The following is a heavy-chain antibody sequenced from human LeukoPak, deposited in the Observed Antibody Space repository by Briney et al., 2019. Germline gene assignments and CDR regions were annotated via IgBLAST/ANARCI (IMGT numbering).Heavy chain of an antibody. V-gene: IGHV1-69*13. J-gene: IGHJ5*02. Sequence: GASVKVSCKASGGTFSSYAISWARQAPGQGLEWMGGIIPIFGTANYAQKFQGRVTITADESTSTAYMELSSLRSEDTAVYYCARAEYYGSGSLDPWGQGTLVTVSS. CDR2: IIPIFGTA. CDR3: ARAEYYGSGSLDP. D-gene: IGHD3-10*01. CDR1: GGTFSSYA.